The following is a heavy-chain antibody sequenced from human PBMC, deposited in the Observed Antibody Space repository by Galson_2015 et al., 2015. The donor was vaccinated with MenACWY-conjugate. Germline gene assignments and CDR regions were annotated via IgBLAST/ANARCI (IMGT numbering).Heavy chain of an antibody. D-gene: IGHD3-22*01. CDR2: IHHSETT. J-gene: IGHJ5*02. V-gene: IGHV4-39*01. CDR1: GGSIYSSDYW. Sequence: SETLSLTCSVSGGSIYSSDYWWAWIRQPPGKGLEWIASIHHSETTHYNPSLKSRVSISVDTSKNQFSLILNSVSAADTAVYCCARQPYESSGSYYSFGWFDPWGQGTLVTVSS. CDR3: ARQPYESSGSYYSFGWFDP.